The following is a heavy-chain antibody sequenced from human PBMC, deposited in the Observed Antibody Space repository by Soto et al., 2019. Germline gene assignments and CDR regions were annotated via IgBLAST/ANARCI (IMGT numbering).Heavy chain of an antibody. Sequence: QLQLVQSGSEVRKPGSSVNVSCKASGGTFSTYAISWLRQAPGQGPEWMGGIIPMFGTPNYAQKFQGRVTITADASTCEAYMDWGSRRPDDTAVYYCARHAMDGRSRLECWGEVSYWGQGTLVIVSS. CDR2: IIPMFGTP. V-gene: IGHV1-69*01. D-gene: IGHD3-16*01. CDR1: GGTFSTYA. CDR3: ARHAMDGRSRLECWGEVSY. J-gene: IGHJ4*01.